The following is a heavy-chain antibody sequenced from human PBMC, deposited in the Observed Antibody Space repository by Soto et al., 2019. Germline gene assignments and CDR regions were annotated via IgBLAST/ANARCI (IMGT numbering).Heavy chain of an antibody. D-gene: IGHD5-12*01. Sequence: SETLSLTCTVSGGSISSGGYYWSWIRQHPGKGLEWIGYIYYSGSTYYNPSLKSRVTISVDTSENQFSLKLSSVTAADTAVYYCARVATIRSVYYYYGMDVWGQGTTVTVSS. CDR2: IYYSGST. V-gene: IGHV4-31*03. CDR1: GGSISSGGYY. J-gene: IGHJ6*02. CDR3: ARVATIRSVYYYYGMDV.